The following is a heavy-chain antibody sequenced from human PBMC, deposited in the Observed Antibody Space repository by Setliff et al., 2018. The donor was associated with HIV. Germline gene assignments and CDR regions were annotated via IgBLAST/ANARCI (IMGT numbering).Heavy chain of an antibody. V-gene: IGHV3-30*02. CDR2: INYDDNYE. J-gene: IGHJ3*02. CDR3: AKVFAFGVDGFDI. Sequence: GGSLRLSCAASGFTFSAHGMHWVRQAPGKGLEWVTFINYDDNYEYYADSVKGRFTISKDNSQNALYLQMNSLTDEDTAVYYCAKVFAFGVDGFDIWGQGTMVTVSS. D-gene: IGHD3-10*01. CDR1: GFTFSAHG.